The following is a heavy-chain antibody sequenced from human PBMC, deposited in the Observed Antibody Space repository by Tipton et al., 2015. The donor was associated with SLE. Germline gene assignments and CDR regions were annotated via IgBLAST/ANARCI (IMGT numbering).Heavy chain of an antibody. CDR3: ARGNYDFWSGYYTGGHWFDP. V-gene: IGHV3-11*01. D-gene: IGHD3-3*01. CDR2: ISSSGSTI. J-gene: IGHJ5*02. CDR1: GFTFTDYY. Sequence: SLRLSCAASGFTFTDYYMSWIRQAPGKGLEWVSYISSSGSTIYYADSVKGRFTISRDNAKNSLYLQMNSLRAEDTAVYYCARGNYDFWSGYYTGGHWFDPWGQGTLVTVSS.